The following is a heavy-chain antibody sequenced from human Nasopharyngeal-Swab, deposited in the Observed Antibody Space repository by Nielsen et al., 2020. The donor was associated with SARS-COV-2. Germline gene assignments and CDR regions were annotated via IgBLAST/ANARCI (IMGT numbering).Heavy chain of an antibody. D-gene: IGHD1-14*01. CDR2: ISELGSGI. Sequence: GGSLRLSCAASGFSITTYGMTWVRQAPGKGLEWVSSISELGSGIYYADSVRGRFSISRDTSKNTVYLQMNTLRADDTALYFCTRGLTGHIVQWNPSPYWGQGTLVTVS. J-gene: IGHJ4*02. V-gene: IGHV3-23*01. CDR1: GFSITTYG. CDR3: TRGLTGHIVQWNPSPY.